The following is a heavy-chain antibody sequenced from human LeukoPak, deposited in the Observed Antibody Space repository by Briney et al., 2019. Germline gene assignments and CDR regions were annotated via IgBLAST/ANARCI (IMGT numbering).Heavy chain of an antibody. CDR1: GGTFSSYA. J-gene: IGHJ4*02. V-gene: IGHV1-69*05. CDR3: ARDREGYPPELADY. CDR2: IIPIFGTA. D-gene: IGHD3-10*01. Sequence: AASVKVSCKASGGTFSSYAISWVRQAPGQGLEWMGGIIPIFGTANYAQKFQGRVTITTDESTSTAYMELSSLRSEDTAVYYCARDREGYPPELADYWGQGTLVTVSS.